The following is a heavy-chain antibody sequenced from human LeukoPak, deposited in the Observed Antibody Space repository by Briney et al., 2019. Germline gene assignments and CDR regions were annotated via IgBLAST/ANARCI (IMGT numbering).Heavy chain of an antibody. CDR1: GFTFSSYW. J-gene: IGHJ4*02. Sequence: GGSLRLSCAASGFTFSSYWMSWVRQAPGKGLEWGAVIWYDGSNKYYADSVKGRFTISRDNSKNTLYRQMNSLRAEDTAVYYCARDPIQLWVPNYYFDYWGQGTLVTVSS. CDR3: ARDPIQLWVPNYYFDY. V-gene: IGHV3-33*08. D-gene: IGHD5-18*01. CDR2: IWYDGSNK.